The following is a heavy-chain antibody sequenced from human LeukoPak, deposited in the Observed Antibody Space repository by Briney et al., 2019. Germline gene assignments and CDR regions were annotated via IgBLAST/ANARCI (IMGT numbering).Heavy chain of an antibody. D-gene: IGHD5-12*01. J-gene: IGHJ4*02. V-gene: IGHV3-73*01. Sequence: GGSLRLSCAASGFTFSGSAMHWVRQASGKGLEWVGRIRSKANSYATAYAASVKGRFTISRDDSKNTAYLQMNSLKTEDTAVYYCAKGGNSGYEIDYWGQGTLVTVSS. CDR3: AKGGNSGYEIDY. CDR2: IRSKANSYAT. CDR1: GFTFSGSA.